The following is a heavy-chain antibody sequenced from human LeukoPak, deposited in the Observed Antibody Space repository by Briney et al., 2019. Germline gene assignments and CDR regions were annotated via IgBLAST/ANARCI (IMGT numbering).Heavy chain of an antibody. V-gene: IGHV1-24*01. Sequence: ASVKVSCKASGYTFTGYYMHWVRQAPGKGLEWMGGFDPEDGETIYAQKFQGRVTMTEDTSTDTAYMELSSLRSEDTAVYYCATEGYCSSTSCAENYNWGQGTLVTVSS. CDR1: GYTFTGYY. CDR3: ATEGYCSSTSCAENYN. J-gene: IGHJ4*02. CDR2: FDPEDGET. D-gene: IGHD2-2*01.